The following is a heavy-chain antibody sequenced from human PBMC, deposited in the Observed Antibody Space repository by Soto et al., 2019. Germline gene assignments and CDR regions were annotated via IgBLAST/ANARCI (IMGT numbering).Heavy chain of an antibody. CDR3: GRELDSGYASVGYFDL. D-gene: IGHD5-12*01. CDR1: GGTFSSYT. V-gene: IGHV1-69*01. CDR2: IIPIFGTA. J-gene: IGHJ2*01. Sequence: QVQLVQSGAEVKKPGSSVKVSCKASGGTFSSYTISWVRQAPGQGLEWMGGIIPIFGTANYAQKFQGRVTDTSDETTSIEYMELACLSSEDKAGYYCGRELDSGYASVGYFDLWGRGTLVTVSS.